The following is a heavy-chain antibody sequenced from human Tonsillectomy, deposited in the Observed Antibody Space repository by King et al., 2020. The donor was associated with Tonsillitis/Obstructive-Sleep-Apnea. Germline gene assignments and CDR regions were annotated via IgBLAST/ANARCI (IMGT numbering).Heavy chain of an antibody. CDR2: VSASGAGT. CDR1: GFTFDSYA. Sequence: VQLVESGGGLVQPGGSLRLSCAASGFTFDSYAVSWVRQAPGKGLEWVSAVSASGAGTYYADSVKGRFTISRDNSKNTLYLQLNSVRAEDTAVYYCAKEMQLGKPFDYWGQGTPVTVSS. CDR3: AKEMQLGKPFDY. J-gene: IGHJ4*02. V-gene: IGHV3-23*04. D-gene: IGHD5-24*01.